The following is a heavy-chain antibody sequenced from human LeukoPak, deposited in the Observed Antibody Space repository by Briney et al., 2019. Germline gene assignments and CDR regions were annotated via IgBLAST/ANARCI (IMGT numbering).Heavy chain of an antibody. D-gene: IGHD3-10*01. V-gene: IGHV4-59*01. CDR2: ISYSGST. CDR1: GGSISSYY. CDR3: ARYRDYYGSGSQTEGMDY. Sequence: SETLSLTCTVSGGSISSYYWSWIRQPPGKGLAWIGYISYSGSTNYNPSLKSRVTISVDTSKNQFSLKLSSVTAADTAVYYCARYRDYYGSGSQTEGMDYWGQGTLVTVSS. J-gene: IGHJ4*02.